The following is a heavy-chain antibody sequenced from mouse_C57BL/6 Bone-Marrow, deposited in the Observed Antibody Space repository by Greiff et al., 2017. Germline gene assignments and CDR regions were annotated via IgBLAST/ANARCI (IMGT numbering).Heavy chain of an antibody. CDR2: INPSSGYT. J-gene: IGHJ2*01. Sequence: VKLVESGAELARPGASVKMSCKASGYTFTSYTMHWVKQRPGQGLEWIGYINPSSGYTKYNQKFKDKATLTADKSSSTAYMQLSSLTSEDSAVYYCARSYYYDFDYWGQGTTLTVSS. CDR3: ARSYYYDFDY. V-gene: IGHV1-4*01. CDR1: GYTFTSYT. D-gene: IGHD2-1*01.